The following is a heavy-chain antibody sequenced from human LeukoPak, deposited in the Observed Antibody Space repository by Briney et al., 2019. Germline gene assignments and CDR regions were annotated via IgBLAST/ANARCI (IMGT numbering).Heavy chain of an antibody. Sequence: ASVKVSCKASGYTFTGYYMHWVRQAPGQGLEWMGWINPNSGGTSYAQKFQGWVTMTRDTSISTAYMELSRLRSDDTAVYYCARGHPGGWYRGYYYYYYGMDVWGQGTTVTVSS. D-gene: IGHD6-19*01. CDR3: ARGHPGGWYRGYYYYYYGMDV. CDR2: INPNSGGT. V-gene: IGHV1-2*04. J-gene: IGHJ6*02. CDR1: GYTFTGYY.